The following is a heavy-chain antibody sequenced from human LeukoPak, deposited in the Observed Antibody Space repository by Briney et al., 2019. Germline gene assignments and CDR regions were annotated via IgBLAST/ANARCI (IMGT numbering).Heavy chain of an antibody. CDR3: ARVGIGIEVAGTIHNWFDP. D-gene: IGHD6-19*01. J-gene: IGHJ5*02. CDR1: GGSGSSGDYF. V-gene: IGHV4-30-4*08. Sequence: SATLSLTCTLSGGSGSSGDYFCNWIRQTPGKGLEWIGYIYYSGSTYYNPSLRSRVSISVDTSMNQFSLKLTSVTAADTAVYYCARVGIGIEVAGTIHNWFDPWGQGTQVTVSS. CDR2: IYYSGST.